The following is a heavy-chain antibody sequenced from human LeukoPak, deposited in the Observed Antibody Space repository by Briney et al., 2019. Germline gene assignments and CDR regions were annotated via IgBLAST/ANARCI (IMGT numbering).Heavy chain of an antibody. V-gene: IGHV3-21*01. CDR2: ISRVSSYI. CDR3: ARAPLSYDSTGPPDY. CDR1: GFTFSSYS. Sequence: GGSLRLSCAASGFTFSSYSMNWVRQAPGKGLEWVSSISRVSSYIYYADSVKGRFTISRDNAKNSLYLEMNSLRVEDTALYYCARAPLSYDSTGPPDYWGQGTLVTVSS. D-gene: IGHD3-22*01. J-gene: IGHJ4*02.